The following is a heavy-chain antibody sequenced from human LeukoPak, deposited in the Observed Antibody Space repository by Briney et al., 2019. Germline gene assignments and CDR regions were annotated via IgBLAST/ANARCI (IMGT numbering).Heavy chain of an antibody. Sequence: ASVKVSCKASGYTFTSYDINWVRQATGQGLEWMGWINPNSGNTGYTQKFQGRVTMTRNTSISTAYMELSSLRSEDTAVYYCERDGTFQDSSSLEGADYWGQGTLVIVSS. CDR1: GYTFTSYD. D-gene: IGHD6-13*01. V-gene: IGHV1-8*01. CDR2: INPNSGNT. CDR3: ERDGTFQDSSSLEGADY. J-gene: IGHJ4*02.